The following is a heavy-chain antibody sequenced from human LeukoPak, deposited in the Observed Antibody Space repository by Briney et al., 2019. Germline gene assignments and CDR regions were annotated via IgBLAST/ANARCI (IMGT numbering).Heavy chain of an antibody. V-gene: IGHV3-23*01. CDR1: GFTFSSYS. J-gene: IGHJ5*02. CDR2: ISGSGGST. Sequence: GGSLRLSCAASGFTFSSYSMNWVRQAPGKGLEWVSAISGSGGSTYYADSVKGRFTISRDNSKNTLYLQMNSLRAEDTAVYYCAGGDYLRGFDPWGQGTLVTVSS. D-gene: IGHD4-17*01. CDR3: AGGDYLRGFDP.